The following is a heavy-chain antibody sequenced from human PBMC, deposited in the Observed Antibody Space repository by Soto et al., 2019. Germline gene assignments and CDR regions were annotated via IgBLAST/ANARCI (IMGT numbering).Heavy chain of an antibody. V-gene: IGHV3-23*01. D-gene: IGHD3-22*01. J-gene: IGHJ4*02. CDR3: AKKKVVVIAFHYFDY. Sequence: GGSLRLSCAASGFTFSSYAMSWVRQAPGKGLEWVSAISGSGGSTYYADSVKGRFTISRDNSKNTLYLQMNSLRAEDTAVYYCAKKKVVVIAFHYFDYWGQGTLVTVSS. CDR2: ISGSGGST. CDR1: GFTFSSYA.